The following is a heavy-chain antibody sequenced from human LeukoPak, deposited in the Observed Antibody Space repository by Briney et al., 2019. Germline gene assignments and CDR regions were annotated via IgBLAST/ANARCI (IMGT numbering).Heavy chain of an antibody. V-gene: IGHV3-9*01. Sequence: GGSLRLSCAASGFTFDDYAMHWVRQAPGKGLEWVSGISWNSGSIVYADSVKGRFTISRDNAKNSLYLQMNSLRAEDTALYYCARGVRYYDFWSGYYTREDYYYYMDVWGKGTTVTVSS. CDR1: GFTFDDYA. CDR2: ISWNSGSI. J-gene: IGHJ6*03. CDR3: ARGVRYYDFWSGYYTREDYYYYMDV. D-gene: IGHD3-3*01.